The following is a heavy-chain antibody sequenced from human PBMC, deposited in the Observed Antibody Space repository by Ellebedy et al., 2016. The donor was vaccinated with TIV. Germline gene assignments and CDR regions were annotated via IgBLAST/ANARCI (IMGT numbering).Heavy chain of an antibody. CDR2: IYHSGST. V-gene: IGHV4-38-2*02. J-gene: IGHJ6*02. D-gene: IGHD3-16*01. CDR1: GYSIRSGYY. Sequence: GSLRLXXTVSGYSIRSGYYWGWIRQPPGKGLDWIGNIYHSGSTYYNPSLRSRVTLSLDRSKNQVSLELSSVTAADMAVYYCARTDLRYGMDVWGQGTTVTVSS. CDR3: ARTDLRYGMDV.